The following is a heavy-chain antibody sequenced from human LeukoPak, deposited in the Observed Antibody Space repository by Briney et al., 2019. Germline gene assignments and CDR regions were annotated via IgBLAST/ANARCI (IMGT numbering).Heavy chain of an antibody. CDR1: GGSISSGSYY. CDR3: ARSRYYYDSSGPFFDY. D-gene: IGHD3-22*01. V-gene: IGHV4-61*02. J-gene: IGHJ4*02. Sequence: SETLSPTCTVSGGSISSGSYYRSWIRQPAGKGLEWIGRIYTSGSTNYNPSLKSRVTISVDTSKNQFSLKLSSVTAADTAVYYCARSRYYYDSSGPFFDYWAQGTLVTVSS. CDR2: IYTSGST.